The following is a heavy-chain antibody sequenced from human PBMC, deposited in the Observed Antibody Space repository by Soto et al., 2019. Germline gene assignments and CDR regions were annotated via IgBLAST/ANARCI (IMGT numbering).Heavy chain of an antibody. Sequence: APVNVSCKDSGYAFTVYYMHWVRQAHGQGLEWMGWINPNSGGTNYAQKFQGRVTMTRDTSISTAYMELSRLRSDDTAVYYCATYYYDSSGYSNPFDYWGQGTLVTVSS. D-gene: IGHD3-22*01. CDR1: GYAFTVYY. CDR2: INPNSGGT. J-gene: IGHJ4*02. CDR3: ATYYYDSSGYSNPFDY. V-gene: IGHV1-2*02.